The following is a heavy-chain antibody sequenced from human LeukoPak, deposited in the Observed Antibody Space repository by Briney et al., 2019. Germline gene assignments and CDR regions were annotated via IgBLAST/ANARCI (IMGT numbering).Heavy chain of an antibody. D-gene: IGHD6-13*01. CDR1: GYTFTSYG. Sequence: ASVKVSCKASGYTFTSYGISWVRQAPGQGLEWMGWISAHNGNTNYAQKLQGRVTMATDTSTSTAYMELRSLRSDDTAVYYCARGIAAAGKAEYFQHWGQGTLSPSPQ. J-gene: IGHJ1*01. CDR2: ISAHNGNT. V-gene: IGHV1-18*01. CDR3: ARGIAAAGKAEYFQH.